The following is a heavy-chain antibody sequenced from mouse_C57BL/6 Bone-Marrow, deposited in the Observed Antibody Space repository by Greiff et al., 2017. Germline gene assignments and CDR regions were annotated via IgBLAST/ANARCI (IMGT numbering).Heavy chain of an antibody. Sequence: EVQVVESGGDLVKPGGSLKLSCAASGFTFSSYGMSWVRQTPDKRLEWVATISIGGSYTYYPDSVKGRFTISRDNAKNTLYLQMSSLKSEDTAMNYCARLGYGSEGMDYWGQGTTLTVSS. CDR2: ISIGGSYT. CDR3: ARLGYGSEGMDY. V-gene: IGHV5-6*01. CDR1: GFTFSSYG. J-gene: IGHJ4*01. D-gene: IGHD1-1*01.